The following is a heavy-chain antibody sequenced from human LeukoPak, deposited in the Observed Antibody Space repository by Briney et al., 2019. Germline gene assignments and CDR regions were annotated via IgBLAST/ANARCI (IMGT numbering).Heavy chain of an antibody. CDR1: GFTFSNYW. CDR3: ARDRGYSTFDY. D-gene: IGHD4-23*01. V-gene: IGHV3-7*01. J-gene: IGHJ4*02. CDR2: IKEDGSEI. Sequence: GGSLRLSYAASGFTFSNYWMSWVRQAPGKGLEWVANIKEDGSEINYVDSVKGRFTISRDNAKNSLYLQMNSLRVDDTAVYYCARDRGYSTFDYWGQGTLVTVSS.